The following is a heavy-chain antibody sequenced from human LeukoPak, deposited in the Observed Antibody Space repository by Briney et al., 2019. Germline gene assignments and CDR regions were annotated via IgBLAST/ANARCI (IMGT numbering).Heavy chain of an antibody. J-gene: IGHJ4*02. CDR1: GFSFSSYA. Sequence: GGSLRLSCAASGFSFSSYAMIWVRQAPGKGPEWVSGISGSGISTYYAGSVKGRFTISRDNSKKTLYLQMNRLRVGDTAVYYCAKGPLDIVGTADFWGQGTLVTVSS. CDR3: AKGPLDIVGTADF. CDR2: ISGSGIST. D-gene: IGHD5-12*01. V-gene: IGHV3-23*01.